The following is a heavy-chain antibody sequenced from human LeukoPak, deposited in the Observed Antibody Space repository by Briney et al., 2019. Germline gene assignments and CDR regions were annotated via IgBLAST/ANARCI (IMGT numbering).Heavy chain of an antibody. CDR1: GFTFRLYD. CDR3: VRNPDDPSYFYYMDV. J-gene: IGHJ6*03. CDR2: ISASGDKT. V-gene: IGHV3-23*01. Sequence: GGSLRLSCAASGFTFRLYDLSWVRQTPGKGLEWVAAISASGDKTYYADSVKGRFAISRDNSKNTLSLQMNSLRAEDTAVYYCVRNPDDPSYFYYMDVWGNGTTVTVSS.